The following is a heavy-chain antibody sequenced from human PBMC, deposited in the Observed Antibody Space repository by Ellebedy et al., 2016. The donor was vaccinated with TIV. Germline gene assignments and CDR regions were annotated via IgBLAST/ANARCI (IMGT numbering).Heavy chain of an antibody. CDR2: IYYSGST. CDR3: ARGTVTLQRLEYYDS. J-gene: IGHJ4*02. D-gene: IGHD1-1*01. CDR1: GGSISSYY. V-gene: IGHV4-59*01. Sequence: SETLSLTXTVSGGSISSYYWSWIRQPPGKGLEWIGYIYYSGSTNYNPSLKSRVTISVDTSKNQFSLKLSSVTAADTAVYYCARGTVTLQRLEYYDSWGRGSLVTVSS.